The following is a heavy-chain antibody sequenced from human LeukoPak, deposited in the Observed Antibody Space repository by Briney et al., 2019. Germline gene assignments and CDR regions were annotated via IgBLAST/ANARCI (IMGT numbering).Heavy chain of an antibody. D-gene: IGHD3-3*01. CDR1: GFTFSSYA. J-gene: IGHJ3*02. CDR3: ARELLGFWSGLDSAFDI. V-gene: IGHV3-64*01. Sequence: PGGSLRLSCAASGFTFSSYAMHWVRQAPGKGLEYVSAISSNGGSTYYANSVKGRFTISRDNSKNTLYLQMGSLRAEDMAVYYCARELLGFWSGLDSAFDIWGQGTMVTVSS. CDR2: ISSNGGST.